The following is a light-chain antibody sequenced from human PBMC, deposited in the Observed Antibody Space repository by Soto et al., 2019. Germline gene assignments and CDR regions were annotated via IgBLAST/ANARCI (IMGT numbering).Light chain of an antibody. CDR2: VAS. Sequence: DIQMTQSPSSLSASVGDRVTITCRASENVNNYLNWYQQKPVKAPNLLIYVASTLQSGVPSRFRGSGSGTDFTLTISSLQPEDFATYYCQQTYSIPLTFGGGTKVEI. CDR3: QQTYSIPLT. J-gene: IGKJ4*01. CDR1: ENVNNY. V-gene: IGKV1-39*01.